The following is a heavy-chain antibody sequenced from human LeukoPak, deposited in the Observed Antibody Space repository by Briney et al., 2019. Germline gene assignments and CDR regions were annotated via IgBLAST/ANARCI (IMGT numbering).Heavy chain of an antibody. CDR2: IRYDGSNK. Sequence: PGGSLRLSCAASGFTFSSYGMHWVRQAPGKGLEWVAFIRYDGSNKYYADSVKGRFTISRDNSKNTLYLQMNSLKAEDTAVYYCAKDIAPPQLATNGLDYWGQGTLVTVSS. V-gene: IGHV3-30*02. D-gene: IGHD6-13*01. J-gene: IGHJ4*02. CDR3: AKDIAPPQLATNGLDY. CDR1: GFTFSSYG.